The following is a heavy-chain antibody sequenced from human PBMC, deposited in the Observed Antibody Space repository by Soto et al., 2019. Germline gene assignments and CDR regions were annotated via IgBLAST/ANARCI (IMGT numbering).Heavy chain of an antibody. CDR1: GFTFSSYA. Sequence: GSLRLSCAASGFTFSSYAMHWVRQAPGKGLEWVAVISYDGSNKYYADSVKGRFTISRDNSKNTLYLQMNSLRAEDTAVYYCARDVAQLRYFDWLAGYYGMDVWGQGTTVTVSS. CDR3: ARDVAQLRYFDWLAGYYGMDV. CDR2: ISYDGSNK. J-gene: IGHJ6*02. V-gene: IGHV3-30-3*01. D-gene: IGHD3-9*01.